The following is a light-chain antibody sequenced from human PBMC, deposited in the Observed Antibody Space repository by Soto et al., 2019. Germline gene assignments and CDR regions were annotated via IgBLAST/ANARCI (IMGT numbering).Light chain of an antibody. V-gene: IGKV3-20*01. J-gene: IGKJ5*01. CDR2: GAS. Sequence: EIVLTQSPGTLSLSPGERATLSCRASQSVSSSYLAWYQQKPGQAPRLLIYGASSRATGIPDRFSGSGSGTDFTLTISRLEPEDFAVYFCQRYGSSPVTFGQGTRLEMK. CDR3: QRYGSSPVT. CDR1: QSVSSSY.